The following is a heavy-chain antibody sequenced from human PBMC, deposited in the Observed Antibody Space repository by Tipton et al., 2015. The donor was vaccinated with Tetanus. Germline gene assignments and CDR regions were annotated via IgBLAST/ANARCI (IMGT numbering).Heavy chain of an antibody. Sequence: TLSLTCAVSGGSISSGNWWSWVRQSPGKGLEWIGDVYHTGTTNSNPSLRSRVTISVDQSKIQFSLRLNSVTAADTAVYYCARVYCSNTNRYPMDLNWFDFWGQGTLVTVSS. CDR1: GGSISSGNW. V-gene: IGHV4-4*02. CDR3: ARVYCSNTNRYPMDLNWFDF. CDR2: VYHTGTT. J-gene: IGHJ5*01. D-gene: IGHD2-2*01.